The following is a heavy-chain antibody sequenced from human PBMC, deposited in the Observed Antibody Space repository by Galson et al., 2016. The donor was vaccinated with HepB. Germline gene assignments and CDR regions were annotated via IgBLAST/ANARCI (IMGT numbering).Heavy chain of an antibody. D-gene: IGHD3-3*01. CDR1: GFTFSKSE. CDR2: ISSGGSSM. Sequence: SLRLSCAASGFTFSKSEMNWVRQAPGEGLEWVSYISSGGSSMYYADSVKGRFTISRDNAKNSVSLQMNSLSAEDTAVYYCASVISRFLEWLSPDEALDLWGQGTMVTVSS. J-gene: IGHJ3*01. V-gene: IGHV3-48*03. CDR3: ASVISRFLEWLSPDEALDL.